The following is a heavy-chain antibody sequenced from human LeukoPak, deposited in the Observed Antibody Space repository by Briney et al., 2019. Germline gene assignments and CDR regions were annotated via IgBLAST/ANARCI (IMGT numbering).Heavy chain of an antibody. CDR2: IYYSGST. CDR1: GGSISSYY. V-gene: IGHV4-59*01. Sequence: SETLSLTCTVSGGSISSYYWSWIRQPPGKGLEWIGYIYYSGSTNYNPSLKSRVTISVDPSKNHFSLKLSSVPAADTAVYYCARSPLLGIFGLDPWGQGTLVTVSS. J-gene: IGHJ5*02. D-gene: IGHD3-3*01. CDR3: ARSPLLGIFGLDP.